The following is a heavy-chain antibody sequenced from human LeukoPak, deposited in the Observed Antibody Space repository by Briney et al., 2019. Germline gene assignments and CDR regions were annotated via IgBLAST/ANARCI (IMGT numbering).Heavy chain of an antibody. CDR1: GFTFSSYG. CDR3: ARDHAMAAYSDY. V-gene: IGHV3-33*01. D-gene: IGHD2-2*01. Sequence: GGSLRLSCAASGFTFSSYGMHWVRQAPGKGLEWVAVIWYDGSNKYYADSVKGRFTISRDNSKNTLYLQMNGLRAEDTAVYYCARDHAMAAYSDYWGQGTLVTVSS. J-gene: IGHJ4*02. CDR2: IWYDGSNK.